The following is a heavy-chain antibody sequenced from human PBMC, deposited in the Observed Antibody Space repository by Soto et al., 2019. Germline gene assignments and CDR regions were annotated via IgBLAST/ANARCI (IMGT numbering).Heavy chain of an antibody. Sequence: QVQLQESGPGLVKPSGTLSLTCAVSSGSISSSNWWSWVSQPPVQGLEWIGEIYHSGSTNYNPSLKRLATISVDKSKNQFALKLSPVTAADTAVYDCARGGHLYGETPRDAFDIWGQGTMVTVSS. CDR2: IYHSGST. V-gene: IGHV4-4*02. J-gene: IGHJ3*02. CDR3: ARGGHLYGETPRDAFDI. CDR1: SGSISSSNW. D-gene: IGHD3-10*01.